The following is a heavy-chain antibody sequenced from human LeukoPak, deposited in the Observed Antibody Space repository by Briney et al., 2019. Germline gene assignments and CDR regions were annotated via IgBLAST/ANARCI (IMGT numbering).Heavy chain of an antibody. J-gene: IGHJ6*02. CDR1: GYTFTSYG. CDR2: ISTYNGNT. Sequence: ASVKVSCKASGYTFTSYGISWVRQAPGQGLEWMGWISTYNGNTNYAQKLQGRVTMTTDTSTSTAYMELRSLRSDDTAVYYCARDQWVGATSIYYYSMDVWGQGTTVTVSS. CDR3: ARDQWVGATSIYYYSMDV. V-gene: IGHV1-18*01. D-gene: IGHD1-26*01.